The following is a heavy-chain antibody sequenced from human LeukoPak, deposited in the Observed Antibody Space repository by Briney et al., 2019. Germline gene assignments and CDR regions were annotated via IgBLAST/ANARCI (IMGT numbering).Heavy chain of an antibody. D-gene: IGHD1-1*01. J-gene: IGHJ3*02. CDR3: VRLQPNTGEWAFDI. V-gene: IGHV4-59*01. Sequence: SETLSLTCTVSGGSISSYYWSWIRQPPGEGLEWIGYISNSGSTNFIPSLKSRVTISVDTSKNQLSLKLNSVTAADTAVYHCVRLQPNTGEWAFDIWGQGTMVSVSS. CDR1: GGSISSYY. CDR2: ISNSGST.